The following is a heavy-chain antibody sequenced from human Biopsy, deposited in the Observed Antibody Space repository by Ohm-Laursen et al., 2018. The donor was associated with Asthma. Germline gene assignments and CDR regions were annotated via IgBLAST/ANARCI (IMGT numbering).Heavy chain of an antibody. CDR1: GFTFSSHS. V-gene: IGHV3-48*02. CDR3: ARFKRGYSYGYAGVFDY. J-gene: IGHJ4*02. CDR2: ISSSSSSI. Sequence: SLRLSRAASGFTFSSHSMNWVRPAPGKGLEWVSDISSSSSSIYYADSVKGRFTISRDNAKNSLYLQMNSLRDEDTAVYYCARFKRGYSYGYAGVFDYWGQGTLVTVSS. D-gene: IGHD5-18*01.